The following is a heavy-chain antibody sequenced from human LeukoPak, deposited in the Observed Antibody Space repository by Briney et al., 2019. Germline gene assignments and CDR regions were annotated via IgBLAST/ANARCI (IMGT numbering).Heavy chain of an antibody. V-gene: IGHV4-61*01. CDR3: ARSDYHNSGSHTVFDAFDI. J-gene: IGHJ3*02. CDR2: IYYTGNT. Sequence: SETLSLTCAVSGGSVNSGSYYWSWIRQHPGKGLEWIGYIYYTGNTNYNPSLKSQVTISVDKSKNQFSLKLSFVTAADTAMYYCARSDYHNSGSHTVFDAFDIWGQGTRVTVSS. D-gene: IGHD3-10*01. CDR1: GGSVNSGSYY.